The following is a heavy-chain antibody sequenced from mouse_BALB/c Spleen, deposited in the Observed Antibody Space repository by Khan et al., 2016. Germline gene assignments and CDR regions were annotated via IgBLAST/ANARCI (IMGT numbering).Heavy chain of an antibody. CDR2: IWAGGST. Sequence: QVQLKESGPGLVAPSQSLSITCTVSGFSLTSYSVHWVRQPPGKGLEWLGVIWAGGSTNYNSPLISSMSISKDNSKSQVFLRMNSLQSDDTAMYYCASNYGPTAWFAYWGKGTLVTVSA. D-gene: IGHD1-1*02. CDR3: ASNYGPTAWFAY. J-gene: IGHJ3*01. V-gene: IGHV2-9*02. CDR1: GFSLTSYS.